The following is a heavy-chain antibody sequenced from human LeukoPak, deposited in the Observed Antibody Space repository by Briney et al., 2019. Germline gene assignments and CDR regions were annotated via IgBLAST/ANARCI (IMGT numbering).Heavy chain of an antibody. CDR2: ISGSGGST. CDR1: GFTFSSYA. CDR3: ARYIAVAGSHYFYGMDV. Sequence: GGSLRLSCAASGFTFSSYAMSWARQAPGKGLEWVSAISGSGGSTYYADSVKGRFTISRDNSKNTLFLQMNSLRAEDTAVYYCARYIAVAGSHYFYGMDVWGQGTTVTVSS. V-gene: IGHV3-23*01. D-gene: IGHD6-19*01. J-gene: IGHJ6*02.